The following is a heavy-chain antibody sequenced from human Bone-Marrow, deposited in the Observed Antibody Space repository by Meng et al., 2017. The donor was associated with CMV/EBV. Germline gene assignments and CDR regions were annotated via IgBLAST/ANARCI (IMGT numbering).Heavy chain of an antibody. J-gene: IGHJ4*02. CDR3: VRSSGWSLFDY. CDR2: VNSKNEAT. Sequence: QVQRVQSGAEVKKPGSSVKGSCKASGGPFSSYAISWVRQAPGQGLEWMGWVNSKNEATNYARKFQGRVSMTRDTSISTAHMELSRLMSDDTAVYYCVRSSGWSLFDYWGQGTLVTVSS. D-gene: IGHD6-19*01. V-gene: IGHV1-2*02. CDR1: GGPFSSYA.